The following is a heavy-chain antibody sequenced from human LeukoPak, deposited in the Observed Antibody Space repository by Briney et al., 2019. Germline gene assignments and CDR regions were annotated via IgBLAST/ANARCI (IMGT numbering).Heavy chain of an antibody. J-gene: IGHJ4*02. CDR3: ATQFFDNGYNF. Sequence: PGGSLRLSCVASGFIFSNACMIWVRQAPGTGLEWVGHIKSQTHGGTTDYAAPVKGRFTISRDDSENTVFLQMHSLKTEDTAVYYCATQFFDNGYNFWGQGTLVTVSS. V-gene: IGHV3-15*07. D-gene: IGHD3/OR15-3a*01. CDR2: IKSQTHGGTT. CDR1: GFIFSNAC.